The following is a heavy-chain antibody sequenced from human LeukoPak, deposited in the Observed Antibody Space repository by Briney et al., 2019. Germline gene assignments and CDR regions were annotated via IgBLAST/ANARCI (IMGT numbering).Heavy chain of an antibody. V-gene: IGHV1-46*01. D-gene: IGHD5-18*01. CDR1: GYTFTSYY. CDR2: INPSGGST. J-gene: IGHJ4*02. Sequence: ASVEVSCKASGYTFTSYYMHWVRQAPGQGLEWMGIINPSGGSTSYAQKFQGRVTMTRDTSTSTVYMELSSLRSEDTAVYYCARDAKGYSYGKAPWYYFDYWGQGTLVTVSS. CDR3: ARDAKGYSYGKAPWYYFDY.